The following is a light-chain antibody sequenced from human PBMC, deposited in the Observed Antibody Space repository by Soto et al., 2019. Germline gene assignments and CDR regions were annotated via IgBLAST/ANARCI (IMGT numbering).Light chain of an antibody. Sequence: QSVLTQPASVSGSPGQSITISCTGTSSDVGNYNYVSWYQQHPGKAPKLMIFGVSNRPSGVPDRFSGSKSGNTASLTISGLQAEDEADYHCSSYAGGYYLFGTGTKVTVL. J-gene: IGLJ1*01. CDR1: SSDVGNYNY. CDR3: SSYAGGYYL. V-gene: IGLV2-14*03. CDR2: GVS.